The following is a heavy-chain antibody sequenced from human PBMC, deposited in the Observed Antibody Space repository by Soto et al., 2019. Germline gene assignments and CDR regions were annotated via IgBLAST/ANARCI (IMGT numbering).Heavy chain of an antibody. Sequence: PGGSLRLSCAASGFTFSDYYMSWIRQAPGQGLEWVSYISSSGSTIYYADSVKGRFTISRDNAKNSLYLQMNSLRAEDTAVYYCARRGQGTGFYDYYYGMDVWGQGTTVTVSS. CDR1: GFTFSDYY. CDR3: ARRGQGTGFYDYYYGMDV. J-gene: IGHJ6*02. CDR2: ISSSGSTI. D-gene: IGHD7-27*01. V-gene: IGHV3-11*01.